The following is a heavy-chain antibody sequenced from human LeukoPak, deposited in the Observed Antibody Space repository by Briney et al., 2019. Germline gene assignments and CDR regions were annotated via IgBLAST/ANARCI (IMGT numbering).Heavy chain of an antibody. CDR3: ARPSLYGDYNY. CDR2: INHSGST. J-gene: IGHJ4*02. CDR1: GGSFSGYY. Sequence: PSETLSLTCAVYGGSFSGYYWSWIRQPPGKGLEWIGEINHSGSTNYNSSLKSRVTISVDTSKNQFSLKLSSVTAADTAVYYCARPSLYGDYNYWGQGTLVTVSS. D-gene: IGHD4-17*01. V-gene: IGHV4-34*01.